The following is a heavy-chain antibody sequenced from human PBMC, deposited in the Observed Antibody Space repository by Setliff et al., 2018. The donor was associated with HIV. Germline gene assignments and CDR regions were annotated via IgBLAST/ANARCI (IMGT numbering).Heavy chain of an antibody. D-gene: IGHD2-8*01. V-gene: IGHV3-21*04. CDR1: GFTFSSCS. Sequence: PGGSLRLSCAASGFTFSSCSMNWVRQAPGKGLEWVSSISSSSSYIYYADSLKGRFTSSRDNAKSSLFLQMSGLRPEDTAVYYCARVLLRTNPLYGVASNWFDPWGQGTLVTVSS. J-gene: IGHJ5*02. CDR3: ARVLLRTNPLYGVASNWFDP. CDR2: ISSSSSYI.